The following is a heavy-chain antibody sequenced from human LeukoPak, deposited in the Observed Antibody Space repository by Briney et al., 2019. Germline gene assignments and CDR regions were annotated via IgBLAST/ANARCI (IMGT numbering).Heavy chain of an antibody. V-gene: IGHV3-33*01. CDR1: GFTFSSYG. Sequence: PGGSLRLSCAASGFTFSSYGMHWVRQAPGKGLEWVAAIWYDGSNKYYADSVKGRFTISRDNSKNTLYLQMNSLRAEDTAVYYCAGGAAWLHDYYYGMDVWGQGTTVTVS. D-gene: IGHD5-12*01. J-gene: IGHJ6*02. CDR3: AGGAAWLHDYYYGMDV. CDR2: IWYDGSNK.